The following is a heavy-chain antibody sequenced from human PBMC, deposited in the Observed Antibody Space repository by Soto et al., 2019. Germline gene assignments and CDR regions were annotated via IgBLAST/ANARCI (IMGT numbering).Heavy chain of an antibody. Sequence: EVQLLEPGGGLVQPGGSLRLSCAASGFTFSSYAMNWVRQAPGKGLEWVSVISGSGGNTYYADSVKGRFTISRDNSKLTLYLQINSMRAEDTAVYYCARRNSGWYFDYWGQGTLVTVSS. J-gene: IGHJ4*02. V-gene: IGHV3-23*01. D-gene: IGHD6-19*01. CDR1: GFTFSSYA. CDR3: ARRNSGWYFDY. CDR2: ISGSGGNT.